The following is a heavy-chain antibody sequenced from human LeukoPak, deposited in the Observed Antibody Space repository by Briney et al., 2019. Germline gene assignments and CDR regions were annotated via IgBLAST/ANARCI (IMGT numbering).Heavy chain of an antibody. V-gene: IGHV1-8*03. J-gene: IGHJ4*02. D-gene: IGHD2-2*01. CDR1: GYTFTSYD. CDR3: ARVPAATHYTYYFDY. Sequence: ASVKVSCKASGYTFTSYDINWVRQATGQGLEWMGWMNPNSCNTGYAQKFQGRVTITRNTSINTAHMELSSLRSEDTAVYYCARVPAATHYTYYFDYWGQGTLVTVSS. CDR2: MNPNSCNT.